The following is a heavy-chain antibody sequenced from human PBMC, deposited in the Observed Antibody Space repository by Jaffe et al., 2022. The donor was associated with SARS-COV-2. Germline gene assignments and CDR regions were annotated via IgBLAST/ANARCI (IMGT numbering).Heavy chain of an antibody. CDR1: GFNFDDYT. CDR3: AKDIGRDTAIPPYFYYYGMDV. Sequence: EVQLVESGGAVVQPGGSLRLSCVASGFNFDDYTMHWVRQVPGKGLEWVCFIGWDAGLTYYADSVKGRFTISRDNRKNSLYLQMNSLRTEDTGLYFCAKDIGRDTAIPPYFYYYGMDVWGHGTTVTVSS. V-gene: IGHV3-43*01. CDR2: IGWDAGLT. D-gene: IGHD5-18*01. J-gene: IGHJ6*02.